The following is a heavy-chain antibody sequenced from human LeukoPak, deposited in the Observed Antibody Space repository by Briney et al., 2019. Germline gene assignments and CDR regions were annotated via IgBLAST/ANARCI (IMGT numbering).Heavy chain of an antibody. J-gene: IGHJ6*04. Sequence: GGSLRLSCAASGFTFSSYEMNWVRQAPGKGLVWVSYISSSGSTIYYADSVKGRFTISRDNAKNSLYLQMNSLRAEDTAVYYCAELGITTIGGVWGKGTTVTISS. D-gene: IGHD3-10*02. CDR1: GFTFSSYE. V-gene: IGHV3-48*03. CDR2: ISSSGSTI. CDR3: AELGITTIGGV.